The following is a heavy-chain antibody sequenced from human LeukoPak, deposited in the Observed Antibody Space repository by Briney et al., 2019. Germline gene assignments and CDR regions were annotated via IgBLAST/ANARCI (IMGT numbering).Heavy chain of an antibody. D-gene: IGHD5-18*01. CDR1: GGSISSGGYY. V-gene: IGHV4-31*03. CDR3: ARARGYSYGYADY. Sequence: PSETLSLTCTVSGGSISSGGYYWSWIRQHPGKGLEWIGYIYYGGSSYYNPSLKSRVTISVDTSKNQFSLKLSSVTAADTAVYYCARARGYSYGYADYWGQGTLVTVSS. J-gene: IGHJ4*02. CDR2: IYYGGSS.